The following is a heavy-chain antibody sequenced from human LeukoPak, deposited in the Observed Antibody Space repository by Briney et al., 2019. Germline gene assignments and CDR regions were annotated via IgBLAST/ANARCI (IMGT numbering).Heavy chain of an antibody. CDR3: ARSIEQWLVQGNWFDP. D-gene: IGHD6-19*01. CDR2: IIPIFGTA. Sequence: GASVKVSCKASGGTFSSYAISWVRQAPGQGLEWMGGIIPIFGTANYAQKFQGRVTITADESTSTAYMELSSLRSEDTAVYYCARSIEQWLVQGNWFDPWGQGTLVTVSS. CDR1: GGTFSSYA. J-gene: IGHJ5*02. V-gene: IGHV1-69*01.